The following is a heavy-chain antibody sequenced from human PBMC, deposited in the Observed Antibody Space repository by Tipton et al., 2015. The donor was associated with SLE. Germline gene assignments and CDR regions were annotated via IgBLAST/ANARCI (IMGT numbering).Heavy chain of an antibody. Sequence: RSLRLSCTVSSGSISSGGYYWSWIRQHPGKGLEWIGYIYYSGSTYYNPSLKSRVTISVDTSKNQFSLKLSSVTAADTAVYYCARGDGSGSQFDYWGQGYLVTVAS. CDR3: ARGDGSGSQFDY. J-gene: IGHJ4*02. CDR1: SGSISSGGYY. CDR2: IYYSGST. D-gene: IGHD3-10*01. V-gene: IGHV4-31*03.